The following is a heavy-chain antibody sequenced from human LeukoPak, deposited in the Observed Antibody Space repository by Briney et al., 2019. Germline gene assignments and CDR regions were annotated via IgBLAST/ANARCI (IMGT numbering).Heavy chain of an antibody. Sequence: PGRSLRLSCAASGFTFSSYAMHWVRQAPGKGLEWVAVISYDGSNKYYADSVKGRFTISRDNSKNTLYLQMNSLRAEDTAVYYCASRYCSSTSCSLYYYYYMDVWGKGTTVTVSS. CDR1: GFTFSSYA. J-gene: IGHJ6*03. CDR2: ISYDGSNK. V-gene: IGHV3-30-3*01. D-gene: IGHD2-2*01. CDR3: ASRYCSSTSCSLYYYYYMDV.